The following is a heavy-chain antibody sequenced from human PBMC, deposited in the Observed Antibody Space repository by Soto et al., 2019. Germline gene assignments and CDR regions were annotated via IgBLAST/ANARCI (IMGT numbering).Heavy chain of an antibody. CDR3: ARDEEYYFDY. CDR2: ISYDGSNK. J-gene: IGHJ4*02. CDR1: GFTFSSYA. V-gene: IGHV3-30-3*01. Sequence: GGSLRLSCAASGFTFSSYAIHWVRQAPGKGLEWVAVISYDGSNKYYADSVKGRFTISRDNSKNTLYLQMNSLRAEDTAVYYCARDEEYYFDYWGQGTLVTVSS.